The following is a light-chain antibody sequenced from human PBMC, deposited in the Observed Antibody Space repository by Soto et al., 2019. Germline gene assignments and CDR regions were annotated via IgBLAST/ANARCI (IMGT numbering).Light chain of an antibody. CDR2: GAS. CDR1: QSVSSSY. J-gene: IGKJ4*01. CDR3: QQRSNWPRLT. V-gene: IGKV3D-20*02. Sequence: EIVWTQSPGTLSLSPGERATLSCRASQSVSSSYLAWYQQKPGQAPRLLIYGASSRATGIPDRFSGSGSGTDFTLTISSLQPEDFAVYYCQQRSNWPRLTFGGGTKVDI.